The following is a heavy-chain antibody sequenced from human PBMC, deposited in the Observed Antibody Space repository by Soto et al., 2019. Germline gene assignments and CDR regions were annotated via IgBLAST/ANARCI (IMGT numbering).Heavy chain of an antibody. Sequence: EVQLLESGGGLVQPGGSLRLSCAASGFTFSSYAMSWVRQAPGKGLEWVSAISGSGGSTYYADSVKGRFTISRDNSKNTLYLQMNSLRAEDTAVYYCAKDRRDYVWGSYRYAEGWFDPWGQGTLGTVSS. D-gene: IGHD3-16*02. CDR2: ISGSGGST. V-gene: IGHV3-23*01. CDR3: AKDRRDYVWGSYRYAEGWFDP. CDR1: GFTFSSYA. J-gene: IGHJ5*02.